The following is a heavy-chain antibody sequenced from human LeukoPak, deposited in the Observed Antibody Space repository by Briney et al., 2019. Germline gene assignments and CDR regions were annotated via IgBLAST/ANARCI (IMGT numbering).Heavy chain of an antibody. V-gene: IGHV4-59*08. D-gene: IGHD5-24*01. J-gene: IGHJ4*02. CDR1: GGSISRNY. Sequence: SETLSLSCTVSGGSISRNYWSWIRQPPGKGLEWIAYIYYTGSTNYNPSLKSRVTISVDTSKNQVSLKLSSVTAADTAVYYCARLDRDAEEGFDHWGQGTLVTVSS. CDR3: ARLDRDAEEGFDH. CDR2: IYYTGST.